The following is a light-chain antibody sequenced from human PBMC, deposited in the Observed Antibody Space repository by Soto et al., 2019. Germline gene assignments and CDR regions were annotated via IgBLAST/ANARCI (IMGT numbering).Light chain of an antibody. J-gene: IGKJ1*01. CDR1: QSVSSN. V-gene: IGKV3-15*01. CDR2: GAS. CDR3: QHYNNSPGT. Sequence: RVNQSVSSNLAWYQQKPGQAPRLLVYGASTRATGIPARFSGSGSGTAVTLTGSRPRSEYCAVYYFQHYNNSPGTSGQGTKVDIK.